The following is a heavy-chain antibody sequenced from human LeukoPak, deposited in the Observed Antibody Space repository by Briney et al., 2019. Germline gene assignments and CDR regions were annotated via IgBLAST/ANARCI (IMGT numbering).Heavy chain of an antibody. J-gene: IGHJ4*02. Sequence: SVKVSCKASGGTFNTFAFSWVRQAPGQGLEWMGGIIPFLGTSNYAQKFQGRVTITADASTNTAYMELSSLRSGDTAVFYCAGLRGMIRGVRYFDYWGQGTLVTVSS. D-gene: IGHD3-10*01. V-gene: IGHV1-69*13. CDR2: IIPFLGTS. CDR1: GGTFNTFA. CDR3: AGLRGMIRGVRYFDY.